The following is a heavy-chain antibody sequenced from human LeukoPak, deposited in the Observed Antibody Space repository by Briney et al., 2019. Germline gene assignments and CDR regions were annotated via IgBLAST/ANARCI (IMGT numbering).Heavy chain of an antibody. J-gene: IGHJ5*02. CDR2: INPNSGGT. CDR3: ARQMRYCSSTSCYGNWFDP. CDR1: GYTFTGYY. D-gene: IGHD2-2*01. Sequence: ASVKLSCKASGYTFTGYYMHWVRQAPGQGLEWMGWINPNSGGTNYAQKFQGWVTMTRDTSISTAYMELSRLRSDDTAVYYCARQMRYCSSTSCYGNWFDPWGQGTLVTVSS. V-gene: IGHV1-2*04.